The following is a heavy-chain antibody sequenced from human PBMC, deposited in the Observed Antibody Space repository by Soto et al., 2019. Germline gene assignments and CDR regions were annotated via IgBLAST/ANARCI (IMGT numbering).Heavy chain of an antibody. D-gene: IGHD1-26*01. CDR1: GFTFSDYA. CDR3: AARGGSYGYFDF. Sequence: GSLRLSCAASGFTFSDYAMSWVRQAPGKGLEWISTLSESDGSTYYADSVKGRFTISRDNAKNSLYLQMNSLRAQDTAVYYCAARGGSYGYFDFWGQGTLVTVSS. V-gene: IGHV3-23*01. CDR2: LSESDGST. J-gene: IGHJ4*02.